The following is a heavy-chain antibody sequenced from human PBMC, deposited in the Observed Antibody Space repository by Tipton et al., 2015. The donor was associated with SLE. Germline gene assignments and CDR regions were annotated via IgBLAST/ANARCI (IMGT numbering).Heavy chain of an antibody. J-gene: IGHJ6*03. CDR2: INHSGST. V-gene: IGHV4-34*01. Sequence: TLSLTCAVYGGSFSGYYWSWIRQPLGKGVEWLGEINHSGSTNYNPSLKSRVTISVDTSKNRFSLKLSSVTAADTAVYYCASGGIAVAGYYYYYMDVWGKGTAVTVS. CDR3: ASGGIAVAGYYYYYMDV. D-gene: IGHD6-19*01. CDR1: GGSFSGYY.